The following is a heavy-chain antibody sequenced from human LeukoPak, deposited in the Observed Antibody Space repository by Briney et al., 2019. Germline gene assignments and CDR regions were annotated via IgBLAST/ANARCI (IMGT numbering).Heavy chain of an antibody. CDR2: IIPIFDTT. CDR1: GDTFRSYS. CDR3: ASRNNWNFFYGLDV. D-gene: IGHD1-1*01. Sequence: SVKVSCKASGDTFRSYSFNWVRQAPGQGLEWMGGIIPIFDTTYYAQKFQGRVTITADESTSTAYMELSSLRYEDTAVYYCASRNNWNFFYGLDVGGSGPTVPVP. J-gene: IGHJ6*04. V-gene: IGHV1-69*13.